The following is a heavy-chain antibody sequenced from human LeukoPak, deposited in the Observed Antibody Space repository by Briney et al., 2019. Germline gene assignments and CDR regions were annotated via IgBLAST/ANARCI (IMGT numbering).Heavy chain of an antibody. CDR2: INHSGST. D-gene: IGHD2-15*01. CDR3: ARGWAWSFPDY. CDR1: GGSFSGYY. J-gene: IGHJ4*02. V-gene: IGHV4-34*01. Sequence: SETLSLTCAVYGGSFSGYYWSWIRQPPGKGLEWIGEINHSGSTNYNPSLKSRVTISVDTSKNQFSLKLSSVTAADTAVYYCARGWAWSFPDYWGQGTLVTVSS.